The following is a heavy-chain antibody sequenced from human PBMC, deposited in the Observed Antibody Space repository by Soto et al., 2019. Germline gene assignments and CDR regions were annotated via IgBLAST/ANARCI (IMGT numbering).Heavy chain of an antibody. CDR2: IRSKANNYAT. D-gene: IGHD3-3*01. CDR1: GFTFSGSA. V-gene: IGHV3-73*01. CDR3: SRQASDFWSGKPQYYMDV. J-gene: IGHJ6*03. Sequence: EVQLVECGGGLVQPGGSLKLSCAASGFTFSGSAMHWVRQASGKGLEWVGRIRSKANNYATAYGASVKGRFTISRDDSKNTAYLQMNSLTTEDTAVYYCSRQASDFWSGKPQYYMDVWGKGTTVTVSS.